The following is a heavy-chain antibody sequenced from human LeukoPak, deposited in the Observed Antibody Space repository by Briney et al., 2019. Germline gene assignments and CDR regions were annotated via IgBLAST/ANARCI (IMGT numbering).Heavy chain of an antibody. CDR2: INSDGINT. CDR1: GFTFSSYA. CDR3: ARDLGQYYDTSDNWFDP. V-gene: IGHV3-74*01. J-gene: IGHJ5*02. D-gene: IGHD3-22*01. Sequence: PGGSLRLSCAASGFTFSSYAMHWVRQAPGKGLEWVSRINSDGINTSYADSVKGRFTISRDNAKNTLNLQMNSLRAEDTAVYYCARDLGQYYDTSDNWFDPWGQGTLVTVSS.